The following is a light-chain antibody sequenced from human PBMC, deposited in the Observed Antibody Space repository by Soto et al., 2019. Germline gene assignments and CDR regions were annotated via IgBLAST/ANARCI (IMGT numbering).Light chain of an antibody. J-gene: IGKJ1*01. CDR3: QQFHTYPWT. Sequence: DTQMTQSPSTLSGSVGDRVTITCRASQTISSWLAWYQQKPGKAPKPLIYTASTLQSGVPSRFSGSGAGAEFTLTITGLQPEDFATYFCQQFHTYPWTFGQGTKVDI. CDR1: QTISSW. V-gene: IGKV1-5*01. CDR2: TAS.